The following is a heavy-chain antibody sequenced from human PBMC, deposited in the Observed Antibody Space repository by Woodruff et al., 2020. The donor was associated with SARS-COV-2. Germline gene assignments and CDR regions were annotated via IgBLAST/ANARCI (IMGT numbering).Heavy chain of an antibody. J-gene: IGHJ3*02. Sequence: VANIKQDGSEKYYVDSVKGRFTISRDNAKNSLYLQMNSLRAEDTAVYYCARGIGGADAFDIWGQGTMVTVS. CDR3: ARGIGGADAFDI. V-gene: IGHV3-7*04. CDR2: IKQDGSEK. D-gene: IGHD3-3*01.